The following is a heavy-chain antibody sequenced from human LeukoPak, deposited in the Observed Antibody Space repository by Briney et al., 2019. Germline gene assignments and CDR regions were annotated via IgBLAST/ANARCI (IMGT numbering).Heavy chain of an antibody. Sequence: PSETLSLTCTVSGGSISSGSYYWSWIRQPAGKGLEWIGRICTSGSTNYNPSLKSRVTISVDTSKNQFSLKLSSVTAADTAVCYCARETVEDDFWSGYFPDDYWGQGTLVTVSS. D-gene: IGHD3-3*01. CDR1: GGSISSGSYY. CDR3: ARETVEDDFWSGYFPDDY. CDR2: ICTSGST. J-gene: IGHJ4*02. V-gene: IGHV4-61*02.